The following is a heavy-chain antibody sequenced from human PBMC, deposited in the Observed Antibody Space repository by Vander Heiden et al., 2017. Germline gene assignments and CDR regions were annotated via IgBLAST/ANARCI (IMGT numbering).Heavy chain of an antibody. D-gene: IGHD2-15*01. CDR1: GFTFSSCA. V-gene: IGHV3-23*01. CDR2: ISGSGGDT. CDR3: AKKEPGGNPFDY. J-gene: IGHJ4*02. Sequence: EVQLSASGGGLVQPGGSLRLSCAASGFTFSSCAMSWVRQDPGKGLEWVSGISGSGGDTPYADSVKGRFTVSRDNSKNTLYLQMNSLRAEDTAVYYCAKKEPGGNPFDYWGQGTLVTVSS.